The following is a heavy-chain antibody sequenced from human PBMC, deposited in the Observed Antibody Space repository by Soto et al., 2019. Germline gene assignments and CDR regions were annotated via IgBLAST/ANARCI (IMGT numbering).Heavy chain of an antibody. Sequence: SETLSLTCTVSGGSISSYYWSWIRQPPGKGLEWIGYIYYSGSTNYNPSHKSRVTISVDTSKNQFSLKLSSVTAADTAVYYCARETTLVRYSSGWFDYWGQGTLVTVS. CDR2: IYYSGST. CDR1: GGSISSYY. CDR3: ARETTLVRYSSGWFDY. J-gene: IGHJ4*02. D-gene: IGHD6-19*01. V-gene: IGHV4-59*01.